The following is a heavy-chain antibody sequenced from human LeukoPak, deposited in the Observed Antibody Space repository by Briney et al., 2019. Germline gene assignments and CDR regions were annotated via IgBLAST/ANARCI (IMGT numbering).Heavy chain of an antibody. V-gene: IGHV4-38-2*01. D-gene: IGHD2-2*02. CDR2: IYHSGST. Sequence: SETLSLTCAVSGYSISSGYYWGWIRQPPGKGLEWIGSIYHSGSTYYNPSLKSRVTISVDTSKNQFSLKLSSATAADTAVYYCARVPGYCSSTSCYTPFDYWGQGTLVTVSS. CDR1: GYSISSGYY. CDR3: ARVPGYCSSTSCYTPFDY. J-gene: IGHJ4*02.